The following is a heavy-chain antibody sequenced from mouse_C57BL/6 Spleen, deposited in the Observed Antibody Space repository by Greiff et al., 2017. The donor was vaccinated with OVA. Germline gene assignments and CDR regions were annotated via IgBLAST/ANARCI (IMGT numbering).Heavy chain of an antibody. Sequence: VESGGGLVKPGGSLKLSCAASGFTFSSYTMSWVRQTPEKRLEWVATISGGGGNTYYPDSVKGRFTISRDNAKNTLYQQMSSLRSEETALYYCAREAYYSNYRDAMDYWGQGTSVTVSS. CDR3: AREAYYSNYRDAMDY. D-gene: IGHD2-5*01. V-gene: IGHV5-9*01. CDR1: GFTFSSYT. CDR2: ISGGGGNT. J-gene: IGHJ4*01.